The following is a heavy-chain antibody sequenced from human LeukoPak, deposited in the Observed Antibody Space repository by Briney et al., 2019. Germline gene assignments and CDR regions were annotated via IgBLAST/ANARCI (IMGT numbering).Heavy chain of an antibody. V-gene: IGHV3-48*02. CDR3: ARYHHPYYYDSSGYYY. CDR1: AFTFSSNS. CDR2: ISIIGSTI. Sequence: PGRSLTPSCAPAAFTFSSNSMSCVRHAPGKGRGWDSYISIIGSTIYYAYSVKGPLSISRDNAKDSLYLQMNSLRDEDTAVYYCARYHHPYYYDSSGYYYWGQGTLVTVSS. D-gene: IGHD3-22*01. J-gene: IGHJ4*02.